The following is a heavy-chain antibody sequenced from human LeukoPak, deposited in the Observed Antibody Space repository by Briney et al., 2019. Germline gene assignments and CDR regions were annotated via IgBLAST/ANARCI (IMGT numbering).Heavy chain of an antibody. Sequence: GGSLRLSCVASGLTFSDYWMTWVRQTPGKGLEWVASIKYDGSEKQYADSVKGRFTISRENAKNSMYLQMNSLRVEDTAVYYCARDFRLAPLYFYQNMDVRGHGTTVTVSS. CDR2: IKYDGSEK. J-gene: IGHJ6*03. V-gene: IGHV3-7*01. CDR3: ARDFRLAPLYFYQNMDV. D-gene: IGHD6-19*01. CDR1: GLTFSDYW.